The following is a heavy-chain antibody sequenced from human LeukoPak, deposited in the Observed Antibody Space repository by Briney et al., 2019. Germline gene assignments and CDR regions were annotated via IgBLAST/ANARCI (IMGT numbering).Heavy chain of an antibody. Sequence: PGGSLRLSCAASGFTFSSYSMNWVRQAPGKGLEWVSSISSSSSYIYYADSVKGRFTISRDNAENSLYLQMNSLRAEDTAVYYCASAVRDLGIAVAGTDYWGQGTLVTVSS. J-gene: IGHJ4*02. D-gene: IGHD6-19*01. CDR2: ISSSSSYI. CDR1: GFTFSSYS. CDR3: ASAVRDLGIAVAGTDY. V-gene: IGHV3-21*01.